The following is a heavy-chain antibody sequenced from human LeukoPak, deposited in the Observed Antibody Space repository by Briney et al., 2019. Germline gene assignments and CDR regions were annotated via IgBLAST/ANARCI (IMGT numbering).Heavy chain of an antibody. CDR2: INPTGGST. D-gene: IGHD6-19*01. CDR1: GYTFPSYF. Sequence: ASVKVSCKASGYTFPSYFMHWVRQAPGQGLEWMGIINPTGGSTTYAQKFQGRVTMTRDTSTSTVYMELSSLRSDDTAVYYCARGPSGWYLDFYTWGQGTLVTVS. CDR3: ARGPSGWYLDFYT. J-gene: IGHJ4*02. V-gene: IGHV1-46*01.